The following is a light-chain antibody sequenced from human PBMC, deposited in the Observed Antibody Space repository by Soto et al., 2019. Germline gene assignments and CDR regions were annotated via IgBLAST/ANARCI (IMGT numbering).Light chain of an antibody. CDR1: QSVNIN. J-gene: IGKJ1*01. CDR3: QQYNSYGLA. CDR2: GTS. Sequence: EIVMTQSPATLSVSPGERATLSCRASQSVNINLAWYQQKPGQAPRLLIYGTSTRATGVPARFSGSGSGTEFTLTISSLQPDDFATYYCQQYNSYGLAFGQGTKVDIK. V-gene: IGKV3-15*01.